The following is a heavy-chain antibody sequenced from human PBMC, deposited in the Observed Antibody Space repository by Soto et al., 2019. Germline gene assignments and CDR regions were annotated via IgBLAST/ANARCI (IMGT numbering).Heavy chain of an antibody. CDR1: GYTFTSYA. D-gene: IGHD6-19*01. V-gene: IGHV1-3*01. Sequence: ASVKVSCKASGYTFTSYAIHWVRQAPGQRLEWMGWINAGNGNTEYSQKFQGRVTITRDTSASTAYMELSSLRSEDTAVYYCARNWQWLGINWFDPWGQGTLVTVSS. J-gene: IGHJ5*02. CDR2: INAGNGNT. CDR3: ARNWQWLGINWFDP.